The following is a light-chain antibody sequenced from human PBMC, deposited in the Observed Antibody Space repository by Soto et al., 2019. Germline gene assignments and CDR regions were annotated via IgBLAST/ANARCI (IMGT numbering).Light chain of an antibody. CDR1: NLGKKY. V-gene: IGLV3-1*01. Sequence: YELTQPPSVSVSPGRTASITCSGDNLGKKYVSWYQQKPGQAPVVAIYQDNKRPSGIPERISGSNSGNTATLTIGGTQAVDEADYYCQAWDSSTVLFGGGTKLTVL. J-gene: IGLJ2*01. CDR3: QAWDSSTVL. CDR2: QDN.